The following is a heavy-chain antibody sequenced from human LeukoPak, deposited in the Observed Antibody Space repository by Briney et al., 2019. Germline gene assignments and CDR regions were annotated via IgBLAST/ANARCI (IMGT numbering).Heavy chain of an antibody. Sequence: PGGSLRLSCAASGFTFSSYAMSWVRQAPGKGLEWVSAISGSGGSTYYADSVKGRFTISRDNSKNTLYLQTNSLRAEDTAVYYCAKDFDIVVVPAATDYWGQGTLVTVSS. J-gene: IGHJ4*02. CDR2: ISGSGGST. CDR1: GFTFSSYA. D-gene: IGHD2-2*01. V-gene: IGHV3-23*01. CDR3: AKDFDIVVVPAATDY.